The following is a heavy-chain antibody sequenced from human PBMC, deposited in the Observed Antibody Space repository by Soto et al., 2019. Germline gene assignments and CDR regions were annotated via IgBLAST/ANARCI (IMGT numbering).Heavy chain of an antibody. CDR1: GFTFDDYN. Sequence: EVQLVESGGGLVQPGRSLRLSCAASGFTFDDYNMHWVRQAPGKGLEWVSGISWNSGSVGYADSVKGRFTISRDNAKNSLFLQLNSLRAEDTAFYFCAKDALALFSSYFYCMDVWGKGTTVTVSS. D-gene: IGHD3-16*01. J-gene: IGHJ6*03. CDR3: AKDALALFSSYFYCMDV. V-gene: IGHV3-9*01. CDR2: ISWNSGSV.